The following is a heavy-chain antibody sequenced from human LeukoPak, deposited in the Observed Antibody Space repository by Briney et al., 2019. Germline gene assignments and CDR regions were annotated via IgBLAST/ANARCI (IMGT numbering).Heavy chain of an antibody. CDR1: GGTFSSYA. V-gene: IGHV1-69*06. D-gene: IGHD6-13*01. J-gene: IGHJ5*02. Sequence: SVKVSCKASGGTFSSYAISWVRQAPGQGLEWMGGIIPIFGTANYAQKFQGRVTITADKSTSTAYMELSSLKSEDTAVYYCARVGYSSSWYWDWFDPWGQGTLVTVSS. CDR3: ARVGYSSSWYWDWFDP. CDR2: IIPIFGTA.